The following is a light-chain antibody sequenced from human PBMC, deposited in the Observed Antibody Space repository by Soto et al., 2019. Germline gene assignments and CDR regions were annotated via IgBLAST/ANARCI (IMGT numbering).Light chain of an antibody. CDR2: AAS. CDR3: QNFDCAPQT. V-gene: IGKV1-39*01. J-gene: IGKJ1*01. Sequence: DNQMPPPPSSLSASVGARVTIPCRASQIISSFLSWDQQKPGIARKLMFDAASSLQSGVPSRFSGSGSGTEFTLTISSLQPEDAATYYCQNFDCAPQTFGQGTKVDI. CDR1: QIISSF.